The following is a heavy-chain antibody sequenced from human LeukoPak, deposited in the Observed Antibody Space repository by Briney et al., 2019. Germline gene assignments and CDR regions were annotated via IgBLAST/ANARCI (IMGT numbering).Heavy chain of an antibody. CDR1: GGSISSSSYY. V-gene: IGHV4-39*07. CDR3: ARVHSSSWCGNYYYYMDV. CDR2: IYYSGST. J-gene: IGHJ6*03. D-gene: IGHD6-13*01. Sequence: SETLSLTCTVSGGSISSSSYYWGWIRQPPGKGLEWIGSIYYSGSTYYNPSLKSRVTISVDTSKNQFSLKLSSVTAADTAVYYCARVHSSSWCGNYYYYMDVWGKGTTVTVSS.